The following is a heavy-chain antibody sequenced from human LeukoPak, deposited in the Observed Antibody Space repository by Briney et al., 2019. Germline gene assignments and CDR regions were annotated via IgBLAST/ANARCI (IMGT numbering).Heavy chain of an antibody. Sequence: SETLSLTCTVSGGSISSHYWSWIRQPPGKGLEWIGYIYYSGSTNYNPSLKSRVTIPVDTSKNQFSLKLSSVTAADTAVYYCARDAGYYYDSSGYYRDYYYYYMDVWGKGTTVTVSS. CDR2: IYYSGST. J-gene: IGHJ6*03. CDR1: GGSISSHY. V-gene: IGHV4-59*11. D-gene: IGHD3-22*01. CDR3: ARDAGYYYDSSGYYRDYYYYYMDV.